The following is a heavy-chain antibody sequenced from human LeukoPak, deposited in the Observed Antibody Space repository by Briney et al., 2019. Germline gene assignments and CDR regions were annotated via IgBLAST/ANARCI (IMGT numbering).Heavy chain of an antibody. Sequence: PGGSLRLSCAASGFDLGHYEVNWVRQAPGKGLEWISYIGISSGNTNYADSVKGRFTISGDKAKNSLYLQMNSLRVEDTAVYYCARDYKYAFDNWGQGTLVTVSS. D-gene: IGHD5-24*01. CDR3: ARDYKYAFDN. CDR2: IGISSGNT. V-gene: IGHV3-48*03. CDR1: GFDLGHYE. J-gene: IGHJ4*02.